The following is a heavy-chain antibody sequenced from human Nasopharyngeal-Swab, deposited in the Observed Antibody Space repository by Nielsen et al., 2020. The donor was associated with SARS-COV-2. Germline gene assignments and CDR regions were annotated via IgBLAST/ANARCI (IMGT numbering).Heavy chain of an antibody. V-gene: IGHV3-23*01. D-gene: IGHD3-22*01. Sequence: GGSLRLSCAASGFTFSSYAMSWVRQAPGKGLEWVSAISGSGGSTYCAYSVKGRFTISRDNSKNTLYLQMNSLRAEDTAVYYCAKDEPYYDSSGYNYYYYYYMDVWGKGTTVTVSS. CDR2: ISGSGGST. CDR1: GFTFSSYA. J-gene: IGHJ6*03. CDR3: AKDEPYYDSSGYNYYYYYYMDV.